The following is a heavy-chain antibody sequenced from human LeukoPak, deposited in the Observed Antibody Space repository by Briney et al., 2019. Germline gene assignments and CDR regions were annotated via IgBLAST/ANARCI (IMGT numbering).Heavy chain of an antibody. CDR1: GGSISSFY. CDR3: ARGTQLWLPTNWFDP. CDR2: IYNSGST. D-gene: IGHD5-18*01. V-gene: IGHV4-59*01. Sequence: SGTLSLTCTVSGGSISSFYWSWIRQPPGKGLEYIGYIYNSGSTNYSPSLKSRVTISVDTSKNQFSLKLSSVTAADTAVYYCARGTQLWLPTNWFDPWGQGTLVTVSS. J-gene: IGHJ5*02.